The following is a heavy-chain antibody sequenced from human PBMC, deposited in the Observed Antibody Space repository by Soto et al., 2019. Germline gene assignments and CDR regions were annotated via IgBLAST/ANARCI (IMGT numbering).Heavy chain of an antibody. Sequence: QVQLQESGPGLVKPSQTLSLTCTVSGGSINSGGYCWSWIRQHPGKGLDWIGCISYGGSTAYNPSLKSRRTISVDTSKNQFSLKLTSVTAADTAVYYCSRGIRVWGQGALITVSS. CDR3: SRGIRV. V-gene: IGHV4-31*03. J-gene: IGHJ4*02. CDR1: GGSINSGGYC. CDR2: ISYGGST. D-gene: IGHD3-16*01.